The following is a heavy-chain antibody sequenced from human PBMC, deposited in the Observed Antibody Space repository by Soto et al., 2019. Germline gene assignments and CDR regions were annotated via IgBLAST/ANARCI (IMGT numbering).Heavy chain of an antibody. D-gene: IGHD6-6*01. CDR2: IYYSGST. CDR3: ARASSSGHFDY. V-gene: IGHV4-30-4*01. CDR1: GGSISSGDYY. Sequence: TLSLTCTVSGGSISSGDYYWSWIRQPPGKGLEWIGYIYYSGSTYYNPSLKSRVTISVDTSKNQFSLKLSSVTAADTAVYYCARASSSGHFDYWGQATLVTVPQ. J-gene: IGHJ4*02.